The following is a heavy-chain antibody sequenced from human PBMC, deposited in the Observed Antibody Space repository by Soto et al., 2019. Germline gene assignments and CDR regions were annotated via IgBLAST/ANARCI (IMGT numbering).Heavy chain of an antibody. CDR2: IYYSGST. D-gene: IGHD3-22*01. CDR1: GGSISSSSYY. CDR3: ARPYDSSVDAFDI. Sequence: QLQLQESGPGLVKPSETLSLTCTVSGGSISSSSYYWGWIRQPPGKGLEWIGSIYYSGSTYYNPSLKSRVTISVDTSKNQFSLKLSSVTAADTAVYYCARPYDSSVDAFDIWGQGTMVTVSS. V-gene: IGHV4-39*01. J-gene: IGHJ3*02.